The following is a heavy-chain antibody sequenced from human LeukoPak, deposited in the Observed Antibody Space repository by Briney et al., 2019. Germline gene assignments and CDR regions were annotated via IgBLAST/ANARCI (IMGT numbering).Heavy chain of an antibody. D-gene: IGHD1-26*01. J-gene: IGHJ4*02. CDR1: GYSFTSYW. Sequence: HGESLKISCKGSGYSFTSYWIGWVRQMPGKGLEWMGIIYPGDSDARYSPSFQGQVTISADKSISTAYLQWSSLKASDTAMYYCARPLVGADTLFDYWGQGTLVTVSS. CDR3: ARPLVGADTLFDY. V-gene: IGHV5-51*01. CDR2: IYPGDSDA.